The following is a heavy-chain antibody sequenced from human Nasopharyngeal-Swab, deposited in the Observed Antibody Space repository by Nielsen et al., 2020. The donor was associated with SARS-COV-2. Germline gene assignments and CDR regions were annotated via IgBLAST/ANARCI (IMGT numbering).Heavy chain of an antibody. J-gene: IGHJ4*02. CDR3: ANHLPGTYYFDY. Sequence: GESLKISCAASGFTFSDYYMIWIRQAPGKGLEWVSYISSSGSTIYYADSVKGRFTISRDNAKNSLYLQMNSLRAEDTAVYYCANHLPGTYYFDYWGQGTLVTVSS. CDR1: GFTFSDYY. D-gene: IGHD3-10*01. V-gene: IGHV3-11*01. CDR2: ISSSGSTI.